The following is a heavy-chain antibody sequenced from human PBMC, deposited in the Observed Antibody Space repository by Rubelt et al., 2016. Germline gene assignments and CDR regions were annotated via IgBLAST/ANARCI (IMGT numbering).Heavy chain of an antibody. CDR3: TREPKYNGNDAACFDI. J-gene: IGHJ3*02. Sequence: QVQLVQSGAEVKKPGASVKVSCKPSGYTFTTYYMHWVRQAPGQGVEWMGWIYPKNGDTKSAQRFQGRVTMTRDTSISTLYMELSGLRSDDKALYCCTREPKYNGNDAACFDIWGQGTMVTVSS. CDR1: GYTFTTYY. D-gene: IGHD1-1*01. CDR2: IYPKNGDT. V-gene: IGHV1-2*02.